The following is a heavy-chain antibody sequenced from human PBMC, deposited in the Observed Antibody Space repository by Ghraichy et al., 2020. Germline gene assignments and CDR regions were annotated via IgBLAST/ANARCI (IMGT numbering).Heavy chain of an antibody. CDR1: GASMSGGSYY. D-gene: IGHD3-10*01. V-gene: IGHV4-39*01. Sequence: SETLSLTCYVSGASMSGGSYYWGWMRQSPGKGLEWVASMSYSGNIYSNPSLKSRITMSMDTPKNQFSLKLSSVTAADTAVYFCARLSWRSGHPGDYWGQGTLVTVSS. J-gene: IGHJ4*02. CDR2: MSYSGNI. CDR3: ARLSWRSGHPGDY.